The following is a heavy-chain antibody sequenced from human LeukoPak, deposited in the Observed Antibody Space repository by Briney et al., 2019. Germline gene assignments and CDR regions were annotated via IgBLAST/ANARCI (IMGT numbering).Heavy chain of an antibody. CDR3: ASRPKAEQWLGVFDY. CDR2: INQDGSEQ. D-gene: IGHD6-19*01. J-gene: IGHJ4*02. CDR1: GFTFSRYW. Sequence: PGGSLRLSCAASGFTFSRYWMSWVRQAPGKGLEWVASINQDGSEQYYVDSVKGRFTISRDNTKNSLFLQMNTLRAEDTAVYYCASRPKAEQWLGVFDYWGQGALVTVSS. V-gene: IGHV3-7*02.